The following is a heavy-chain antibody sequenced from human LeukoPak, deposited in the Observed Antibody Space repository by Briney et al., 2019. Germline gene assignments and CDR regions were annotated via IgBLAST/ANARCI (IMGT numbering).Heavy chain of an antibody. J-gene: IGHJ4*02. CDR1: GYTFPSYF. D-gene: IGHD3-3*01. CDR2: INPTGGST. V-gene: IGHV1-46*01. Sequence: EASVKVSCKASGYTFPSYFMHWVRPAPGQGLEWMGIINPTGGSTTYAQKFQGRVTMTRDTSTSTVYMELSSLRSDDTAVYYCARDPKAIFGVVLGDRFSFDYWGQGTLVTVSS. CDR3: ARDPKAIFGVVLGDRFSFDY.